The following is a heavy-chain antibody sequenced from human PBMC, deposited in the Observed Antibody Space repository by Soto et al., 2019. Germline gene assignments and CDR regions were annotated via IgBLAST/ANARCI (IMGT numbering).Heavy chain of an antibody. CDR1: GFTFSNAW. Sequence: PGGSLRLSCAASGFTFSNAWINWVRQAPGKGLEWVGRVKSKNDGGTTDFAAPVKGRFAISRDDSKNMVYLEMNSLQTEDTAIYYFTTASYITTIIALFDYWGQETLVTFSS. J-gene: IGHJ4*02. D-gene: IGHD3-22*01. CDR3: TTASYITTIIALFDY. V-gene: IGHV3-15*07. CDR2: VKSKNDGGTT.